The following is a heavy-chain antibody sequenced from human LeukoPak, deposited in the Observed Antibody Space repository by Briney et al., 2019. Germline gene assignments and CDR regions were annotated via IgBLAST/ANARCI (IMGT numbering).Heavy chain of an antibody. D-gene: IGHD2-2*01. V-gene: IGHV3-7*01. Sequence: GGSLRLSCAASGFTFSSYWMNWVRQAPGKGLEWVANIKQDGSEKYYVDSVKGRFTISRENAKNSLYLQMNSLRAEDTAVYYCARETIVVVPAASVYYYYYMDVWGKGTTVTVSS. J-gene: IGHJ6*03. CDR3: ARETIVVVPAASVYYYYYMDV. CDR2: IKQDGSEK. CDR1: GFTFSSYW.